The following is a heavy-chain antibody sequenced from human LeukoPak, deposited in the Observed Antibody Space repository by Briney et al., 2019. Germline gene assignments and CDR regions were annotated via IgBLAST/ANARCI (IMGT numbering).Heavy chain of an antibody. D-gene: IGHD6-19*01. CDR1: GFTFSDYW. V-gene: IGHV3-7*04. J-gene: IGHJ6*02. Sequence: GGSLRLSCAASGFTFSDYWMSWVRQAPGKGLEWVANIKEDGSEKYYVDSVKGRFTISRDNAKNSLYLQMNSLRAEDTAVYYCARAGGWSLVRYGMDVWGQGTTVTVSS. CDR3: ARAGGWSLVRYGMDV. CDR2: IKEDGSEK.